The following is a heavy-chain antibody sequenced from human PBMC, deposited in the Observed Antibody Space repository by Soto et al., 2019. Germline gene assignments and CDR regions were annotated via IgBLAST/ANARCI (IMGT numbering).Heavy chain of an antibody. Sequence: QITLKESGPTLVKPTQTLTLTCTFSGFSLSTSGVGVGWIRQPPGKALEWLALIYWNDDKRYSPSLKSRLTITKDTSKNQVVLTMTNMDPVDTATYYCAHSSPDAYRYPGGYFQHWGQGTLVTVSS. V-gene: IGHV2-5*01. CDR3: AHSSPDAYRYPGGYFQH. CDR2: IYWNDDK. D-gene: IGHD1-26*01. J-gene: IGHJ1*01. CDR1: GFSLSTSGVG.